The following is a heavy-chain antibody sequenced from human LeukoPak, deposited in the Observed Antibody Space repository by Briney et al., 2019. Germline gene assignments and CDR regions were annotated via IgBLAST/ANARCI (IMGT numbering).Heavy chain of an antibody. Sequence: SETLSLTCAVYGGSFSGYYWSWIRQPPGKGLEWIGEINHSGSTNYNPSLKSRVTISVDTSKNQFSLKLSSVPAADTAVYYCARAGAYYDILTGPGGREFDYWGQGTLVTVSS. V-gene: IGHV4-34*01. CDR2: INHSGST. J-gene: IGHJ4*02. D-gene: IGHD3-9*01. CDR3: ARAGAYYDILTGPGGREFDY. CDR1: GGSFSGYY.